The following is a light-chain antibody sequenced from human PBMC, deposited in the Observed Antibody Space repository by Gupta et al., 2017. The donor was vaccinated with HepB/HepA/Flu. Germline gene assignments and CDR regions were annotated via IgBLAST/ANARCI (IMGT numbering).Light chain of an antibody. CDR3: QQRSNWPRT. CDR2: DVS. J-gene: IGKJ1*01. CDR1: QNIRTS. Sequence: EIVLTQSPATLALAPGERATLSCRASQNIRTSLAWYQHKPGQAPRLLIYDVSNRATGVPARFAGSGSGTDFTLAISSLEPEDFAVYYCQQRSNWPRTFGQGTKVEI. V-gene: IGKV3-11*01.